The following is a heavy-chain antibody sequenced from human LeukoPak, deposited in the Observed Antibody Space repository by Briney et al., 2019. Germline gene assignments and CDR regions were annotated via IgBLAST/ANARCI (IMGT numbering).Heavy chain of an antibody. J-gene: IGHJ5*02. D-gene: IGHD3-3*01. CDR1: GGSISSSSYY. Sequence: SETLSLTCTVSGGSISSSSYYWGWIRQPPGKGLEWIGSIYYSGSTYYNPSLKSRVTISVDTSKNQFSLKLSSVTAADTAVYYCARLGDVLRFLEWSPGRFDPWGQGTLVTVSS. CDR3: ARLGDVLRFLEWSPGRFDP. V-gene: IGHV4-39*01. CDR2: IYYSGST.